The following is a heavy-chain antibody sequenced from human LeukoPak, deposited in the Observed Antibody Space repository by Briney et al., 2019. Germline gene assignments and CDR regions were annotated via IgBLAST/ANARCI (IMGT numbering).Heavy chain of an antibody. CDR1: GFTFSSFG. CDR3: AKDCSGGSWAFDY. D-gene: IGHD2-15*01. Sequence: GGSLRLSCAASGFTFSSFGMHWVRQAPGKGLEWVAFIRYDGSDKYFADSVKGRFTMSRDNSKNTLYLQMNSLRAEDTAVYYCAKDCSGGSWAFDYWGQGTLVTVSS. J-gene: IGHJ4*02. V-gene: IGHV3-30*02. CDR2: IRYDGSDK.